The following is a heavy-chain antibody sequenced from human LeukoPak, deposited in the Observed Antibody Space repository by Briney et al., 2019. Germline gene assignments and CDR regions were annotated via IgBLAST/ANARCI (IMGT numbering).Heavy chain of an antibody. CDR3: ATGVISPPGLPYYYYPMDV. CDR2: LDPEDGET. D-gene: IGHD1-14*01. J-gene: IGHJ6*02. CDR1: GYTLTELS. Sequence: ASVKVSYKVSGYTLTELSIHWVRQAPGKGLEWMGSLDPEDGETVYAQIFQGRVTMTEDTSTDTVYMQLSSLRSDDTAVYFCATGVISPPGLPYYYYPMDVWGPGTTVTVSS. V-gene: IGHV1-24*01.